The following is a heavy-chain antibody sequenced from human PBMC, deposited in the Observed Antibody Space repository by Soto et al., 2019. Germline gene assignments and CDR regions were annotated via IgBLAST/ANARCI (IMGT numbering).Heavy chain of an antibody. D-gene: IGHD1-26*01. CDR2: IKSKTDGGTT. CDR1: GFTFSNAW. V-gene: IGHV3-15*07. Sequence: EVQLVESGGGLVKPGGSLRLSCAASGFTFSNAWMYWVRQAPGKGLEWVGRIKSKTDGGTTDYAAPVKGRFTISRDDSKNTLYLQMNSLKTEDTDVYYCTTGSGYDYYYGMDVWGQGTTVTVSS. CDR3: TTGSGYDYYYGMDV. J-gene: IGHJ6*02.